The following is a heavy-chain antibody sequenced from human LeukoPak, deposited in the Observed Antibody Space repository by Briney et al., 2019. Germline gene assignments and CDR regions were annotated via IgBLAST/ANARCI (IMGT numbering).Heavy chain of an antibody. CDR1: GFTFTDYW. V-gene: IGHV3-7*04. CDR2: TNEDGSEK. J-gene: IGHJ4*02. Sequence: GGSLRLSCAAPGFTFTDYWMAWVRQAPGKGLEWVANTNEDGSEKYYVDSVKGRITISRDNAKNSVYLQMNSLRVEDTALYYCARLGQLDYWGQGTLVTVSS. CDR3: ARLGQLDY.